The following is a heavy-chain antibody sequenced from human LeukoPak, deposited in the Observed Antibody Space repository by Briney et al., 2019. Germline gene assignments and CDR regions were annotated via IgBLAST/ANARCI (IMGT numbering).Heavy chain of an antibody. Sequence: GGSLRLSCAASGFTFSSYAMSWVRQAPGKGLEWVSAISGSGGSTYYADSVKRRFTISRDNSKNTLYLQMNSLRAEDTAVYYCAKRGEDYYDSSGYSLYYFDYWGQGTLVTVSS. J-gene: IGHJ4*02. CDR2: ISGSGGST. CDR3: AKRGEDYYDSSGYSLYYFDY. D-gene: IGHD3-22*01. V-gene: IGHV3-23*01. CDR1: GFTFSSYA.